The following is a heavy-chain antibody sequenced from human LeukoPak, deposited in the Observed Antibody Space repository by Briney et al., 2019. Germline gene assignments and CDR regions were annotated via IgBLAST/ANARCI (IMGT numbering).Heavy chain of an antibody. V-gene: IGHV7-4-1*02. D-gene: IGHD3-10*01. CDR1: GYTFTSYA. CDR3: ARVSGTKVRREFDP. CDR2: INTNTGNP. J-gene: IGHJ5*02. Sequence: ASVKVSCKASGYTFTSYAMNWVRQAPGQGLEWMGWINTNTGNPTYAQGFTGRFVFSLDTSVSTAYLQISSLKAEDTAVYYCARVSGTKVRREFDPWGQGTLVTVSS.